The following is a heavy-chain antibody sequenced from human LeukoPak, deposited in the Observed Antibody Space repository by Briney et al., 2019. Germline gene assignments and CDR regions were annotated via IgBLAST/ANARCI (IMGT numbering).Heavy chain of an antibody. V-gene: IGHV4-61*02. CDR3: ARDLEWFDP. CDR1: GGSVSSGSYY. J-gene: IGHJ5*02. CDR2: IYTSGST. Sequence: SQTLSLTCTVSGGSVSSGSYYWSWIRQPAGKGLEWIGRIYTSGSTNYNPSLKSRVTISVDTSKNQFSLKLSSVTAADTAVYYCARDLEWFDPWGQGTLVTVSS.